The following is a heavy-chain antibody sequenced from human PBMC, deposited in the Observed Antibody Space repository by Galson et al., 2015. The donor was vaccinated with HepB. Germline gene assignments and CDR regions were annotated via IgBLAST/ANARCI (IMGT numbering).Heavy chain of an antibody. CDR1: GFTFSSYG. CDR2: IWYDGSNK. D-gene: IGHD3-10*01. Sequence: SLRLSCAASGFTFSSYGMHWVRQAPGKGLEWVAVIWYDGSNKYYADSVKGRFTISRDNSKNTLYLQMNSLRAEDTAVYYCARDRGMTRLDYWGQGTLVTVSS. V-gene: IGHV3-33*01. J-gene: IGHJ4*02. CDR3: ARDRGMTRLDY.